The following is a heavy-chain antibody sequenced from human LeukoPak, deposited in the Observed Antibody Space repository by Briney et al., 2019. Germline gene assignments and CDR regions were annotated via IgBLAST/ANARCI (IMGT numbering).Heavy chain of an antibody. CDR2: IYYSGST. CDR3: ARHEVNQQLWPPLGAFDY. D-gene: IGHD5-18*01. Sequence: SETLSLTCTVSGGSISSSSYYWGWIRQPPGKGLEWIGSIYYSGSTYYNPSLKSRATISVDTSKNQFSLKLSSVTAADTAVYYCARHEVNQQLWPPLGAFDYWGQGTLVTVSS. CDR1: GGSISSSSYY. J-gene: IGHJ4*02. V-gene: IGHV4-39*01.